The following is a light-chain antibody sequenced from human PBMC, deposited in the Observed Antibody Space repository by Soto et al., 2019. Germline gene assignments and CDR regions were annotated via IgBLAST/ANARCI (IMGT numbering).Light chain of an antibody. CDR2: EVS. CDR3: SSYTSSSTVV. V-gene: IGLV2-14*01. Sequence: QSALTQPASVSGSPGQSITISCTGTSSDVGGYNSVFWYQQHPGKAPKLMIYEVSNRPSGVSNRFSGSKSGNMASLTISGLQAEDEGDYYCSSYTSSSTVVFGGGTKLTVL. J-gene: IGLJ2*01. CDR1: SSDVGGYNS.